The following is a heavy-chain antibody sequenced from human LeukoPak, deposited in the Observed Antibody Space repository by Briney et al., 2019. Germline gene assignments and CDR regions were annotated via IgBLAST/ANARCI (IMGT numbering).Heavy chain of an antibody. Sequence: ASVKISCKTSGGTFNNSAISWVRQAPGQGLEWLGGIMPLFGTAGYAQKFQGRVTITKDESTRTVYLELTSLTSDDTAVYYCARDVHGDYGSGWFDPWGQGTLVSVSS. J-gene: IGHJ5*02. D-gene: IGHD4-17*01. V-gene: IGHV1-69*05. CDR1: GGTFNNSA. CDR2: IMPLFGTA. CDR3: ARDVHGDYGSGWFDP.